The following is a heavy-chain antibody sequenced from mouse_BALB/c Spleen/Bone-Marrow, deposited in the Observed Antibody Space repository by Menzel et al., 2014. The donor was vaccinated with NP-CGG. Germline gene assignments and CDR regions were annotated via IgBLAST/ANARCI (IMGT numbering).Heavy chain of an antibody. CDR1: GYSFTGYN. CDR2: IDPYYGGT. CDR3: AISVSLRAMDY. Sequence: LEESGPELEKPGASVKISCKASGYSFTGYNMNWVKQSNGKSLEWIGDIDPYYGGTSYNQKLKDKATLTVDKSSSTAHMQLKSLTSEDSAVYYCAISVSLRAMDYWGQGTSVTVSS. V-gene: IGHV1-39*01. J-gene: IGHJ4*01. D-gene: IGHD1-1*01.